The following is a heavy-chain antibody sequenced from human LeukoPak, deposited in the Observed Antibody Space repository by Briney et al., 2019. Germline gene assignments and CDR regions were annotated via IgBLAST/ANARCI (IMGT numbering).Heavy chain of an antibody. D-gene: IGHD2-2*01. CDR2: INPRSGGT. V-gene: IGHV1-2*02. CDR3: ARGSGTSWFDY. J-gene: IGHJ4*02. CDR1: GYTFTANY. Sequence: ASVKVSCKASGYTFTANYMHWVRQTPGQGLEWMGWINPRSGGTNYGEKFRGRVTMTRDTSITTAYMELSSLRFDDTAVYYCARGSGTSWFDYWGQGTLVTVSS.